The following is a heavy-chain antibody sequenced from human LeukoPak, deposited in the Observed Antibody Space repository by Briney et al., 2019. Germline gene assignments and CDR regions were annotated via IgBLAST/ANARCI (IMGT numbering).Heavy chain of an antibody. CDR3: ARWGANYYDSSGYDGIDY. CDR2: INPNSGGT. V-gene: IGHV1-2*06. D-gene: IGHD3-22*01. J-gene: IGHJ4*02. Sequence: ASVKVSXKASGYTFTGYYMHWVRQAPGQGLEWMGRINPNSGGTNYAQKFQGRVTMTRDTSISTAYMELSRLRSDDTAVYYCARWGANYYDSSGYDGIDYWGQGTLVTVSS. CDR1: GYTFTGYY.